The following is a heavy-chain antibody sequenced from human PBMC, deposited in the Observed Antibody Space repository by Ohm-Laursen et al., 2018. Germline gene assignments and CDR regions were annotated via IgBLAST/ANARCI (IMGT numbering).Heavy chain of an antibody. J-gene: IGHJ6*02. Sequence: SLRLSCAAPGFTVSSNYMSWVRQAPGKGLEWVSVIYSGGSTYYADSVKGRFTISRDNSKNTLYLQMNSLRAEDTAVYYCASLKPPLYYYGMDVWGQGTTVTVSS. CDR3: ASLKPPLYYYGMDV. CDR1: GFTVSSNY. CDR2: IYSGGST. V-gene: IGHV3-66*01.